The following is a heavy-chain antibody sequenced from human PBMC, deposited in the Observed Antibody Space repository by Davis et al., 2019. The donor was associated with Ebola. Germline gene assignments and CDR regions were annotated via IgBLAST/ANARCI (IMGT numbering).Heavy chain of an antibody. CDR2: IYPGDSDT. CDR1: GYTFTTYW. Sequence: GESLKISCKGSGYTFTTYWIGWVRQMPGKGLEWMGIIYPGDSDTRYSPSFQGQVTTSADKSISTAYLQWSSLKASDTAMYYCARRGGWSGAFLDYWGQGTLVTVSS. CDR3: ARRGGWSGAFLDY. V-gene: IGHV5-51*01. J-gene: IGHJ4*02. D-gene: IGHD3-3*02.